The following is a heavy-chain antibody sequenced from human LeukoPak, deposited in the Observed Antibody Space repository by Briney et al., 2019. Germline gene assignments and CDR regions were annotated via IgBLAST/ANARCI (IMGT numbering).Heavy chain of an antibody. CDR3: ARLHYCGGNCYYFDS. J-gene: IGHJ4*02. CDR2: IFDSGSS. Sequence: SETLSLTCTVSGGSTSSNYWSWIRRPPGKGLEWIGYIFDSGSSNYSPSLKTRVTIAVDRSMSQFSLSLHSMTTADTAVYYCARLHYCGGNCYYFDSWGQGTQVTISS. V-gene: IGHV4-59*12. CDR1: GGSTSSNY. D-gene: IGHD2-21*02.